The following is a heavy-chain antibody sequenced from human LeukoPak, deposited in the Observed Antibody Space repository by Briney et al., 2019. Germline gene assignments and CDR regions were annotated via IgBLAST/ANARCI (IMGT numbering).Heavy chain of an antibody. CDR1: GFSFSSSSHY. D-gene: IGHD3-10*01. CDR2: IYYTAST. V-gene: IGHV4-39*07. Sequence: SETLSLTCSVSGFSFSSSSHYWGWIRQPPGAGLEWIGSIYYTASTFYNPSLKSRLTISLDKFKNQFSLELRSVTAADTAVYYRVRGHGYVDSWGQGTLATVSS. J-gene: IGHJ4*02. CDR3: VRGHGYVDS.